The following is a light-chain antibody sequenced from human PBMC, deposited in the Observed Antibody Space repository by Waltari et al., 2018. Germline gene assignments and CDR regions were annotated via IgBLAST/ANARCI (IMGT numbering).Light chain of an antibody. Sequence: ESVLTQSPATLSLSPGESATLFCRASQSDRSKLDWYLQKPGQAPRLLMYEASNRATGIPARFSGSGSGTDFTLTISSLEPEDFAVYYCHQRNNWPFTFGQGTKLEIK. CDR2: EAS. CDR3: HQRNNWPFT. CDR1: QSDRSK. J-gene: IGKJ2*01. V-gene: IGKV3-11*01.